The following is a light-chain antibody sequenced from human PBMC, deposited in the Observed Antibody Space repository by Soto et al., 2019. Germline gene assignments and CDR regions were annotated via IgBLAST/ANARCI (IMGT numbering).Light chain of an antibody. J-gene: IGLJ1*01. CDR2: GNS. CDR1: SSNIGAGYD. Sequence: QSVLTQPPSVSGAPGQRVTISCTGSSSNIGAGYDVQWYQQLPGTAPKLLIYGNSNRPSGVPDRLSGSKSGTSASLAITGLQAEDQADYYCQSYDSSLSGYVFGTGTKLTVL. CDR3: QSYDSSLSGYV. V-gene: IGLV1-40*01.